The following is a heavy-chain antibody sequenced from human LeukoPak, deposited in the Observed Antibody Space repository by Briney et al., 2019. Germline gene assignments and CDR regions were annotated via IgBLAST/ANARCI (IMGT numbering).Heavy chain of an antibody. J-gene: IGHJ4*02. Sequence: SETLSLTRTVSGGSISSGSYYWSWIRQPAGKGLEWIGRIYTSGSTNYNPSLKSRVTISVDTSKNQFSLKLSSVTAADTAVYYCAREGSSWPADYFDYWGQGTLVTVSS. D-gene: IGHD6-13*01. V-gene: IGHV4-61*02. CDR1: GGSISSGSYY. CDR3: AREGSSWPADYFDY. CDR2: IYTSGST.